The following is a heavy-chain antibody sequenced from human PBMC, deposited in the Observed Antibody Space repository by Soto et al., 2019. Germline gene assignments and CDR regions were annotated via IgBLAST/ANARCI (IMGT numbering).Heavy chain of an antibody. D-gene: IGHD3-22*01. Sequence: SETLSLTCTVSGASVSTGYWSWIRQPPGKALEWLGFMYFGGSFNYNPSLTSRVTISVDASKNQFSLKVTSVTAADTAVYYCGTHSRSRPLYWGQGTLVTVSS. CDR2: MYFGGSF. V-gene: IGHV4-59*02. CDR1: GASVSTGY. J-gene: IGHJ1*01. CDR3: GTHSRSRPLY.